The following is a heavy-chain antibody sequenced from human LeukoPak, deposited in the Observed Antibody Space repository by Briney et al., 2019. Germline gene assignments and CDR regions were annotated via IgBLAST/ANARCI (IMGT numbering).Heavy chain of an antibody. CDR1: GFTFDDYA. V-gene: IGHV3-9*03. J-gene: IGHJ3*02. CDR3: AKDIRPYDFDAFDI. Sequence: PGGSLRLSCAASGFTFDDYAMHWVRHAPGKGLEWVSGISWNSGSIGYADSVKGRFTISRDNAKNSLYLQMNSLRAEDMALYYCAKDIRPYDFDAFDIWGQGTMVTVSS. D-gene: IGHD3-16*01. CDR2: ISWNSGSI.